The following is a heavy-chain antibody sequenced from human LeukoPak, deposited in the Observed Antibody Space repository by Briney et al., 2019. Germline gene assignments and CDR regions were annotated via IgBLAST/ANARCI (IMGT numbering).Heavy chain of an antibody. CDR3: AYSSTSLPRFGDYYFDY. Sequence: GGSLRLSCAASGFIFSSYSMNWVRQAPGKGLEWVSSISSSSSYIYYADSVKGRFTISRDNAKNSLYLQMNSLRAEDTAVYYCAYSSTSLPRFGDYYFDYWGQGTLVTVSS. J-gene: IGHJ4*02. V-gene: IGHV3-21*01. CDR2: ISSSSSYI. CDR1: GFIFSSYS. D-gene: IGHD2-2*01.